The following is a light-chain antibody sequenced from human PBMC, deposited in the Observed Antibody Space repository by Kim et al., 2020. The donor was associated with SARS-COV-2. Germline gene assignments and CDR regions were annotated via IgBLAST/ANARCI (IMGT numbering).Light chain of an antibody. Sequence: EIVLMQSPGTLSLSPGERATLSCRASQTLSSRVLAWYQQRPGHAPRLLFYDASNRATGIPGRFSGSGSGTEFTLTIGRLEAEDFAVYCCQQNGSSPTFGQGTKVDIK. CDR1: QTLSSRV. CDR3: QQNGSSPT. CDR2: DAS. V-gene: IGKV3-20*01. J-gene: IGKJ1*01.